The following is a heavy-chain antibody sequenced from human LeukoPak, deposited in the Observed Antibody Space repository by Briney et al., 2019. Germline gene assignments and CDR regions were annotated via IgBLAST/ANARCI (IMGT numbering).Heavy chain of an antibody. J-gene: IGHJ4*02. D-gene: IGHD2-15*01. V-gene: IGHV1-2*02. CDR2: VNPNNGVT. CDR1: GYTFTDYY. CDR3: ARVGGGLVYYFDF. Sequence: SVKVSCKTSGYTFTDYYTHWVRRAPGQGLEWMGWVNPNNGVTKYAQKFQGRVTMTRDTSISTAYMELSSLRSDDTAMYYCARVGGGLVYYFDFWGQGTLVTVSS.